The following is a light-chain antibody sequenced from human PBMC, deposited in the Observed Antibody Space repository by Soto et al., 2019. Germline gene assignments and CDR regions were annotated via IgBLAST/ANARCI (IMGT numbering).Light chain of an antibody. V-gene: IGKV3-11*01. J-gene: IGKJ5*01. CDR3: QQRSSWLT. CDR1: QSISSS. CDR2: DAS. Sequence: IVLTQSPTTLSLWPGETAVLSCRASQSISSSLSWYQQRPGQAPRLLIYDASNRAPGIPARFSGSGSGTVFTLTISSLEPEDCALYYCQQRSSWLTFGQGTRLEIE.